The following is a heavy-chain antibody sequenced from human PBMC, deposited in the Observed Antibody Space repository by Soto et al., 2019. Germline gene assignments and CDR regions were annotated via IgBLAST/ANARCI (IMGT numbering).Heavy chain of an antibody. D-gene: IGHD5-18*01. CDR2: INPNSGGT. CDR3: ARGSSYSYGSIVGYYYGMDV. J-gene: IGHJ6*02. V-gene: IGHV1-2*04. Sequence: ASVKVSCKASGYTFTGYYMHWVRQAPGQGLEWMGWINPNSGGTNYAQKFQGWVTMTRDTSISTAYMELSRLRSDDTAVYYCARGSSYSYGSIVGYYYGMDVWGQGTTVNVSS. CDR1: GYTFTGYY.